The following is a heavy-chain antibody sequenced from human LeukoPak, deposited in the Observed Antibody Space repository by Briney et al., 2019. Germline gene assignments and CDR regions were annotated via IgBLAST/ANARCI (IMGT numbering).Heavy chain of an antibody. CDR3: ASPFHTAMVLDAFDI. CDR1: GGSISSSSYY. J-gene: IGHJ3*02. D-gene: IGHD5-18*01. Sequence: SETLSLTCTVSGGSISSSSYYWGWIRQPPGKGREWIGSIYFSGSTYYNPSLKSRVTISVDTSKNQFSLKLSSVTAADTAVYYCASPFHTAMVLDAFDIWGQGTMITVSS. CDR2: IYFSGST. V-gene: IGHV4-39*01.